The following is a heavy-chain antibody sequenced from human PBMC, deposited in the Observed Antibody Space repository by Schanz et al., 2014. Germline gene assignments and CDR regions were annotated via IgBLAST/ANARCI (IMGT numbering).Heavy chain of an antibody. Sequence: QVQLQESGPGLVKPSGTLSLTCAVSGASISSSNWWSWVRQPPGKGLEWIGRVYTSGSTNYNPSLKSRVTISVDTSKNQCSLNLSSATAADTAVYYCARDRGHGDLPGDIWGQGTMVTVSS. CDR1: GASISSSNW. CDR3: ARDRGHGDLPGDI. D-gene: IGHD4-17*01. CDR2: VYTSGST. J-gene: IGHJ3*02. V-gene: IGHV4-4*02.